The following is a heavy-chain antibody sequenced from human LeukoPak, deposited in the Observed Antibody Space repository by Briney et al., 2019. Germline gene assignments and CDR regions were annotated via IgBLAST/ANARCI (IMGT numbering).Heavy chain of an antibody. CDR1: GFIFSNYA. CDR2: IRQDGSEK. J-gene: IGHJ4*02. V-gene: IGHV3-7*03. Sequence: PGASLRLSCAASGFIFSNYAMSWVRQAPGKGLEWVANIRQDGSEKYYVDSVKGRFTISRDNAKNSLYLQMNSLRAEDTAVYYCARTVAGLFDYWGQGTLVTVSS. CDR3: ARTVAGLFDY. D-gene: IGHD6-19*01.